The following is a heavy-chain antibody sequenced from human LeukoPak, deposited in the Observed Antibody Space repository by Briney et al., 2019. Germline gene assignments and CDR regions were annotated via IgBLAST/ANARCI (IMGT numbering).Heavy chain of an antibody. CDR1: GGSFSGYY. J-gene: IGHJ5*02. Sequence: PSETLSLTCAVYGGSFSGYYWSWTRQPPGKGLEWIGEINHSGSTNYNPSLKSRVTISVDTSKNQFSLKLSSVTAADTAVYYCARGRTTFDPWGQGTLVTVSS. V-gene: IGHV4-34*01. CDR3: ARGRTTFDP. CDR2: INHSGST. D-gene: IGHD1-14*01.